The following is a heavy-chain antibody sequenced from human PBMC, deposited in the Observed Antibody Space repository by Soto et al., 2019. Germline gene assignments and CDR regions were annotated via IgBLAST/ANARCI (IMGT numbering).Heavy chain of an antibody. D-gene: IGHD3-22*01. CDR2: IYHSGRT. CDR1: GGSISSSSW. Sequence: QVQLQESGPGLVKPSGTLSLTCAVSGGSISSSSWWSWVRQPPGKGLEWIGEIYHSGRTNYNPSLESRVTISIDKSKNQFSLKLNSVTAADTAVYYCARWNYYDTSGSYLYYFDYWGQGTLVTVSS. CDR3: ARWNYYDTSGSYLYYFDY. J-gene: IGHJ4*02. V-gene: IGHV4-4*02.